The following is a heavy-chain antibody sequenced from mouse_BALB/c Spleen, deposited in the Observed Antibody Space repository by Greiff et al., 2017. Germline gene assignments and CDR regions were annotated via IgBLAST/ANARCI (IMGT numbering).Heavy chain of an antibody. CDR3: TRDDPRDYAMDY. CDR1: GYTFTSYW. Sequence: VQLKQSGTVLARPGASVKMSCKASGYTFTSYWMHWVKQRPGQGLEWIGAIYPGNSDTSYNQKFKGKAKLTAVTSTSTAYMELSSLTNEDSAVYYCTRDDPRDYAMDYWGQGTSVTVSS. V-gene: IGHV1-5*01. CDR2: IYPGNSDT. J-gene: IGHJ4*01.